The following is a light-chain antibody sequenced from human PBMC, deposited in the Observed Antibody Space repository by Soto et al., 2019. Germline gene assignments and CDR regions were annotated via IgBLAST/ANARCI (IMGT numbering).Light chain of an antibody. CDR1: SRDVGSYNL. Sequence: QSVLTQPASVSGSPGQSIAISCTGTSRDVGSYNLVSWYQQHPGKAPKVMIYEGSKRPSGVSDRFSGSKSGNTASLTISGLQADDEADYYCCSYAASSTYVFGTRTKLTVL. CDR3: CSYAASSTYV. CDR2: EGS. J-gene: IGLJ1*01. V-gene: IGLV2-23*01.